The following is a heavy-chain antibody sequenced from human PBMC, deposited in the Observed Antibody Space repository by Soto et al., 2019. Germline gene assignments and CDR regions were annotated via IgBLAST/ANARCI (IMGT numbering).Heavy chain of an antibody. J-gene: IGHJ2*01. CDR2: ISGSGGST. CDR1: GFTFSSYA. CDR3: AKAGGFGGYWYFDL. V-gene: IGHV3-23*01. Sequence: EVQLLESGGGLVQPGGSLRLSCAASGFTFSSYAMSWVRQAPGKGLEWVSAISGSGGSTYYADSVKGRFTISRDNSXNTLYLQMNSLRAEDTAVYFCAKAGGFGGYWYFDLWGRGTLVTVSS. D-gene: IGHD3-10*01.